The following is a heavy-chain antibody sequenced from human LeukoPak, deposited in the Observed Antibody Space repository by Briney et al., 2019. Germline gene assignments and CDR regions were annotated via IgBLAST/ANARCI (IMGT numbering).Heavy chain of an antibody. V-gene: IGHV3-74*01. CDR2: VTGDGTGT. Sequence: GGSLRLSCTASGFTFSTHWMHWLRQAPGKGLEWVSRVTGDGTGTIYADSVKGRFTISRDNAKNTLYLQMNSLQTEDTAVYYCARDHGYILDLWGQGTLVTVSS. J-gene: IGHJ5*02. CDR3: ARDHGYILDL. CDR1: GFTFSTHW. D-gene: IGHD5-24*01.